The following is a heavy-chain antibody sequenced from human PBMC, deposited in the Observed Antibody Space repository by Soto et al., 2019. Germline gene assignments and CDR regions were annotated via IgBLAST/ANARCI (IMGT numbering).Heavy chain of an antibody. CDR2: ISSSSSTI. Sequence: EVQLVESGGGLVQPGGSLRLSCAASGFTFSSYSMNWVRQAPGKGLEWVSYISSSSSTIYYADSVKGRFTISRDNAKNSLYLQMNSLRGEDTAVYYCASYINYYDSSLSPAGGYWGQGTLVTVSS. CDR1: GFTFSSYS. V-gene: IGHV3-48*01. J-gene: IGHJ4*02. CDR3: ASYINYYDSSLSPAGGY. D-gene: IGHD3-22*01.